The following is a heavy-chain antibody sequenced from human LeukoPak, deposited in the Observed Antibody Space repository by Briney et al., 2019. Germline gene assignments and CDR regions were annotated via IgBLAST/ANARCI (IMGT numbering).Heavy chain of an antibody. CDR2: ISGSGGST. D-gene: IGHD6-19*01. Sequence: GGSLRLSCAASGFTFSSYAMSWVRQAPGKGLEWVSAISGSGGSTYYADSVKGRFTISRDNSKNTLYLQMNSLRAEDTAVYYCAPSPGQWLVPDFGYWGQGTPVTVSS. CDR1: GFTFSSYA. V-gene: IGHV3-23*01. CDR3: APSPGQWLVPDFGY. J-gene: IGHJ4*02.